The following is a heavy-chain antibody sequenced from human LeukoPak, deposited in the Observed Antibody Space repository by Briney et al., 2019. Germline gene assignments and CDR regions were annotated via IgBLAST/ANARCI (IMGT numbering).Heavy chain of an antibody. CDR1: GGTFSSYA. CDR3: ARGGLGSYYANYYYYGMDV. D-gene: IGHD1-26*01. V-gene: IGHV1-69*13. Sequence: SVKVSCKASGGTFSSYAISWVRQAPGQGLEWMGGIIPIFGTANYAQKFQGRVTITADESTSTAYMELSSLRSEDTAVYYYARGGLGSYYANYYYYGMDVWGQGTTVTVSS. J-gene: IGHJ6*02. CDR2: IIPIFGTA.